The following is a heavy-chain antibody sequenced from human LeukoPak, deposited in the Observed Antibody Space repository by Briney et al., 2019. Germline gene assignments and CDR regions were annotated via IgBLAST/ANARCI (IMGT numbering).Heavy chain of an antibody. V-gene: IGHV3-30*01. Sequence: PGGSLRLSCAASGFTFSSYAMRWVRQAPGKGLEWVAVISYDAGNTYYADSVKGRFTISRDNSKNTLYLQLNSLRAEDTAVYYCARDSTYYYGSGSSGPHYFDYWGQGTLVTVSS. CDR3: ARDSTYYYGSGSSGPHYFDY. CDR2: ISYDAGNT. D-gene: IGHD3-10*01. J-gene: IGHJ4*02. CDR1: GFTFSSYA.